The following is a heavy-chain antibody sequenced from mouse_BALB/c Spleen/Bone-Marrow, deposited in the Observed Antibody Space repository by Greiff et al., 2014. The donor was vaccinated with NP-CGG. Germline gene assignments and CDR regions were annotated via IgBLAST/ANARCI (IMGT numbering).Heavy chain of an antibody. J-gene: IGHJ1*01. CDR3: ARSAGSSRYWYFDV. V-gene: IGHV3-2*02. CDR1: GYSITSDYA. Sequence: VQLKQSGPGLVKPSQSLSLTCTVTGYSITSDYAWNWIRQFPGNKLEWVGYISYSDITSYNPSLKSRISITRDTSKNQFFLQLNSVTPEDTATYYCARSAGSSRYWYFDVWGAGTTVTVSS. D-gene: IGHD1-1*01. CDR2: ISYSDIT.